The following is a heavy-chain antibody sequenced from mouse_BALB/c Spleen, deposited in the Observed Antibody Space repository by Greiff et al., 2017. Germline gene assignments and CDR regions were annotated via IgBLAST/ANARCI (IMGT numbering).Heavy chain of an antibody. Sequence: EVKLKESGTVLARPGASVKMSCKASGYSFTSYWMHWVKQRPGQGLEWIGAIYPGNSDTSYNQKFKGKAKLTAVTSASTAYMELSSLTNEDSAVYYCTRMIYYGNYFYAMDYWGQGTSVTVSS. CDR3: TRMIYYGNYFYAMDY. CDR1: GYSFTSYW. J-gene: IGHJ4*01. D-gene: IGHD2-1*01. CDR2: IYPGNSDT. V-gene: IGHV1-5*01.